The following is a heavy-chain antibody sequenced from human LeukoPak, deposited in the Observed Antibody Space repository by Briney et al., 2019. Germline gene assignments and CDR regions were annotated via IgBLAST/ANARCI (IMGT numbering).Heavy chain of an antibody. J-gene: IGHJ3*02. V-gene: IGHV4-4*02. CDR2: IYHSGST. D-gene: IGHD3-16*01. CDR1: GGSISSSNW. CDR3: AGDTVGGGGGDAFDI. Sequence: SGTLSLTCAVSGGSISSSNWWSWVRPPPGKGLEWIGEIYHSGSTNYNPSLKSRVTISLDKSKNQFSLTLSSVTAAETAGYLCAGDTVGGGGGDAFDIWGQGTIVTVSS.